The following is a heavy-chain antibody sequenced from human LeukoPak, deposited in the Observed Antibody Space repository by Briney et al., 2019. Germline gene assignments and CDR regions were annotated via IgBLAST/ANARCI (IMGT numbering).Heavy chain of an antibody. J-gene: IGHJ4*02. CDR3: ARLYCSAGSCLYYFDY. Sequence: TSETLSLTCTVSGGPISSSYWSWIRQPPGKGLEWIGFIYYSGNTNYNPSLKSRVIISVDTSKNQFSLKLSSVTAADTAVYYCARLYCSAGSCLYYFDYWGQGTLVTVSS. V-gene: IGHV4-59*08. CDR1: GGPISSSY. CDR2: IYYSGNT. D-gene: IGHD2-15*01.